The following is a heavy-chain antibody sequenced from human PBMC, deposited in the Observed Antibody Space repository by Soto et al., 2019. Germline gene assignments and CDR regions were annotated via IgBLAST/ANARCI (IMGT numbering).Heavy chain of an antibody. CDR2: INSDGSSA. Sequence: LRLSCAASGFTFSNYWMHRVRQAPGKGLVWVSRINSDGSSASYADSVKGRFTISRDNAKNTLYLQMNSLRAEDTAVYYCARDTLELLYYFDYWGQGTLVTVSS. CDR3: ARDTLELLYYFDY. J-gene: IGHJ4*02. D-gene: IGHD1-7*01. V-gene: IGHV3-74*01. CDR1: GFTFSNYW.